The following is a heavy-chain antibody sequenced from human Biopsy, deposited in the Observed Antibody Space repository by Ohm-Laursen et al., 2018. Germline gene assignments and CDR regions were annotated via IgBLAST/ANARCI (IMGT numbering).Heavy chain of an antibody. CDR3: VIGYTTGWPQNDAFHI. J-gene: IGHJ3*02. CDR2: MSWNGGTI. CDR1: GFKIGDYG. Sequence: SLRLSCAASGFKIGDYGMHWVRQVPGRGLEWVSGMSWNGGTIGYAGSVRGRFTISRDNAKNSLYLQMNSLRAEDSALYYCVIGYTTGWPQNDAFHIWGQGTVVTVSS. V-gene: IGHV3-9*01. D-gene: IGHD6-19*01.